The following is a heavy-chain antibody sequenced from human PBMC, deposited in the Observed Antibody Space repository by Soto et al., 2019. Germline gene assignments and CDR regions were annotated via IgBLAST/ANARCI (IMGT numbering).Heavy chain of an antibody. Sequence: LSCTASGFTFGDYAMSWFRQAPGKGLEWVGFIRSKAYGGTTEYAASVKGRFTISRDDSKSISYLQMNSLKTEDTAVYYCTRNQQLVNFDYWGQGTLVTVSS. V-gene: IGHV3-49*03. CDR1: GFTFGDYA. CDR3: TRNQQLVNFDY. CDR2: IRSKAYGGTT. J-gene: IGHJ4*02. D-gene: IGHD6-13*01.